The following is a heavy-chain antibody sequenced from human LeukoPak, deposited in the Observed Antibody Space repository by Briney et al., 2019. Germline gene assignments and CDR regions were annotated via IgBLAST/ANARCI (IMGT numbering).Heavy chain of an antibody. J-gene: IGHJ4*02. CDR1: GYSFTSYW. D-gene: IGHD2-2*01. Sequence: GESLKISCKGSGYSFTSYWIGWVRQMPGKGLEWMGIIYPGDSDTRYSPSFQGQVTISADKSISTVYLQWSSLKASDTAIYFCARFAYTSSLDYWGQGTRVTVSS. V-gene: IGHV5-51*01. CDR2: IYPGDSDT. CDR3: ARFAYTSSLDY.